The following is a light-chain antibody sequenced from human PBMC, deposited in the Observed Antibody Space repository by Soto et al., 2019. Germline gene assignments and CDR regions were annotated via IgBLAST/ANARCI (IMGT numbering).Light chain of an antibody. V-gene: IGLV2-8*01. CDR3: QSYDSTLSARYV. J-gene: IGLJ1*01. CDR1: ISDVGAYDY. CDR2: EVI. Sequence: QSALTQPPSASGSPGQSVTFSCTGTISDVGAYDYVSWYQQHPGKAPKLLIYEVIKRPSGVPDRFSGSKSGNTASLTVSGLQAEDEADYYCQSYDSTLSARYVFGTGTKLTVL.